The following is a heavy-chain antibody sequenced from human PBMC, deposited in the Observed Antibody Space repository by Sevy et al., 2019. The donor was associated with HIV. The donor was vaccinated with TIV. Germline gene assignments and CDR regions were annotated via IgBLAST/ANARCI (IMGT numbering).Heavy chain of an antibody. J-gene: IGHJ4*02. CDR3: ARHLEFYDYGDYGPAFMPDY. CDR1: GFTFSSYG. CDR2: IWFDGSNT. Sequence: GGSLRLSCAASGFTFSSYGMHWVRQAPGKGLEWIALIWFDGSNTYYADSVKGRFTNSRDIAKNTLHLQMNSLRAEDTAVYYCARHLEFYDYGDYGPAFMPDYWGQGTLVTVSS. V-gene: IGHV3-33*01. D-gene: IGHD4-17*01.